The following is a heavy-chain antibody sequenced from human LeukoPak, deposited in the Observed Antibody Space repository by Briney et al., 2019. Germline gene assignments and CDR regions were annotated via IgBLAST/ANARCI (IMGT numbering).Heavy chain of an antibody. CDR3: ARVRSGYDLDFDY. Sequence: SETLSLTCTVSGGSISSYYWSWIRQPPGKGLEWIGYIYYSGSTNYNPSLKSRVTISVDTSKNQFSLKLTSVTAADTAVYYCARVRSGYDLDFDYWGQGTLVTVSS. CDR1: GGSISSYY. CDR2: IYYSGST. D-gene: IGHD5-12*01. V-gene: IGHV4-59*01. J-gene: IGHJ4*02.